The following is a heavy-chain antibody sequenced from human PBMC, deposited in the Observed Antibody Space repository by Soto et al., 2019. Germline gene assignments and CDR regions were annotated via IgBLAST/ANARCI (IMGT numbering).Heavy chain of an antibody. CDR2: LDYSGST. Sequence: QVQLQESGPGLVRPSETLSLTCTVSGASISSPNYWGWVRQPPGKGLEWIGSLDYSGSTHYNPSLESRVTLPMDTSGNHFSLRLNSVTAADTAMYFCSRRDCSGGSCYFDYWGQGTLVAVSA. D-gene: IGHD2-15*01. V-gene: IGHV4-39*02. J-gene: IGHJ4*02. CDR3: SRRDCSGGSCYFDY. CDR1: GASISSPNY.